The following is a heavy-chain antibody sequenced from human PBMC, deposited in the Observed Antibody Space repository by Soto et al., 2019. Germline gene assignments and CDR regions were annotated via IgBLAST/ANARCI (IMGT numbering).Heavy chain of an antibody. D-gene: IGHD1-26*01. CDR2: IYWNDDK. Sequence: QITLKESGPTLVKPTQTLTLTCTFSGFSLSTSGVGVGWIRQPPGKALEWLALIYWNDDKRYSPSLKSRLTITKDTSKNQVVLTMTNMDPVDTATYYCGHSAGFLVGATPFDYWGQGTLVTVSS. V-gene: IGHV2-5*01. J-gene: IGHJ4*02. CDR1: GFSLSTSGVG. CDR3: GHSAGFLVGATPFDY.